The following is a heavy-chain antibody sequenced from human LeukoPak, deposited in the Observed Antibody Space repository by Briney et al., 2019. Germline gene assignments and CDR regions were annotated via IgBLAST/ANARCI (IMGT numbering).Heavy chain of an antibody. J-gene: IGHJ1*01. CDR3: ARGEVSSWYDYFQH. D-gene: IGHD6-13*01. V-gene: IGHV1-2*02. Sequence: ASVKVSCKASGYTFTGYYMHWVRDAPGQGLEWMGWINPNSGGTKYAQKFQGRVTMTRDTSISTGDMELSRLKSDDTAVYYCARGEVSSWYDYFQHWGQGSLVTVSS. CDR1: GYTFTGYY. CDR2: INPNSGGT.